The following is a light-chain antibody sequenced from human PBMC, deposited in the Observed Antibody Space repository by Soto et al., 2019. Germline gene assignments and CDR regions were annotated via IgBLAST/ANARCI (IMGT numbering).Light chain of an antibody. CDR1: TSNVGSNF. CDR2: DND. CDR3: GTWDSGLSAGV. J-gene: IGLJ2*01. V-gene: IGLV1-51*01. Sequence: QSVLTQPPSVSTAPGQTVTISCSGSTSNVGSNFVSWYQQLPGAAPKLLIYDNDKRPSEIPDRFSGSKSDTSATLTITGLQTGDEADYYCGTWDSGLSAGVFGGGTKLTVL.